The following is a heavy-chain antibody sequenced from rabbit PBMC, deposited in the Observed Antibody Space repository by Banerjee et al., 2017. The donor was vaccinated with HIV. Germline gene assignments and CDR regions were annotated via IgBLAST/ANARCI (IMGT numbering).Heavy chain of an antibody. CDR2: IYTGHGGT. D-gene: IGHD7-1*01. CDR1: GIDFSYYYD. Sequence: QSLEESGGGLVQPEGSLTLTCNASGIDFSYYYDMCWVRQAPGKGLEWIACIYTGHGGTYYASWARGRFTISKTSSTTVTLQMTSLTAADTATYFCARDLAAVTGWNFGLWGPGTLVTVS. V-gene: IGHV1S40*01. J-gene: IGHJ4*01. CDR3: ARDLAAVTGWNFGL.